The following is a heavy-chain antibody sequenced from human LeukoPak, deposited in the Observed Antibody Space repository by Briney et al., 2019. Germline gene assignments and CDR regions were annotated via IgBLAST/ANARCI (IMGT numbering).Heavy chain of an antibody. V-gene: IGHV1-69*06. J-gene: IGHJ4*02. Sequence: ASVKVSCKASGGTFSSYAISWVRQAPGQGLEWMGGIIPIFGTANYAQKFQGRVTITADKSTSTAYMELSSLRSEDTAVYYCASDTGSTYYYDSSGYYPYYFDYWGQGTLVTVSS. CDR1: GGTFSSYA. D-gene: IGHD3-22*01. CDR3: ASDTGSTYYYDSSGYYPYYFDY. CDR2: IIPIFGTA.